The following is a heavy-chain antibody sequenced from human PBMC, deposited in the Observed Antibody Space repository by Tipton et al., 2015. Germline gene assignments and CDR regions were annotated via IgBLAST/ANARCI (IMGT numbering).Heavy chain of an antibody. J-gene: IGHJ4*02. V-gene: IGHV4-4*07. CDR2: TYSSGSS. D-gene: IGHD6-19*01. Sequence: TLSLTCTVSGDSFRDYYWAWIRQPAGKGLEWIGHTYSSGSSKYNPSLKSRATMSIDTSKNQFSLKLTSVTAADTAIYYCGRDRLAVAGIDYWGQGTLVTVSS. CDR3: GRDRLAVAGIDY. CDR1: GDSFRDYY.